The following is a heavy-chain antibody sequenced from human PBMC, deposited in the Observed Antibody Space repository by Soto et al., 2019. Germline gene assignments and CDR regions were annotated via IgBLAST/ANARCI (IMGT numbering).Heavy chain of an antibody. CDR1: GLNVSSNF. D-gene: IGHD4-17*01. CDR3: ARNHGDSNYYYYYYMDV. J-gene: IGHJ6*03. Sequence: ESGGGLVQPGGSLRLSCAASGLNVSSNFMSWVRQAPGKGLEWVSVIYRGAGSTYYADSVKGRFTISRDKSKNTVYLQMNSLRAEDKAVYYCARNHGDSNYYYYYYMDVWGKGTTVTVSS. V-gene: IGHV3-66*01. CDR2: IYRGAGST.